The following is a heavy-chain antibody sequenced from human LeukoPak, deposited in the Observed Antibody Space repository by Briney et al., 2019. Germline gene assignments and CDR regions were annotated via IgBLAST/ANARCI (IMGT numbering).Heavy chain of an antibody. V-gene: IGHV3-74*01. Sequence: GGSLRLSCTASGFSFSGHWMHWDRQLLGKGLVWVSRISPTGSTTSYADSVKGRFTVSRDNAKNTLYLQVNNLRAEDTAVYYCARGPNSNWSGLDFWGQGTLLTVSS. D-gene: IGHD6-6*01. CDR3: ARGPNSNWSGLDF. CDR1: GFSFSGHW. CDR2: ISPTGSTT. J-gene: IGHJ4*02.